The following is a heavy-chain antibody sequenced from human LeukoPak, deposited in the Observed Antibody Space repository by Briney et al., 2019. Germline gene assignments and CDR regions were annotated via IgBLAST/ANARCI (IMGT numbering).Heavy chain of an antibody. Sequence: GASVKVSCKASGYTFTSNDLNWVRQASGQGLEWMGWMNPNSGNTGYAQKFQGRLTMTRNNSMSTAYMELSSLRSEDTALYYCARRDNTGFDSWGQGTLVTVSS. CDR3: ARRDNTGFDS. D-gene: IGHD2-15*01. J-gene: IGHJ4*02. V-gene: IGHV1-8*01. CDR1: GYTFTSND. CDR2: MNPNSGNT.